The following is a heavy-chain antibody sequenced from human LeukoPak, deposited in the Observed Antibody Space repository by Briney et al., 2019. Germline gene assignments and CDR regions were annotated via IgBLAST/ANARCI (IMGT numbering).Heavy chain of an antibody. CDR1: GYSITSDY. Sequence: PSDTLSLTCIVSGYSITSDYWGWVRQPPGKGLEWIGSMYHDGRSHSNPSLRSRLTISIDTSRNQLSLKLNSVTAADTAVYYGARHGCSGSRCPAFQYYYMDVWGRGTSVTVSS. CDR2: MYHDGRS. CDR3: ARHGCSGSRCPAFQYYYMDV. J-gene: IGHJ6*03. V-gene: IGHV4-38-2*02. D-gene: IGHD2-2*01.